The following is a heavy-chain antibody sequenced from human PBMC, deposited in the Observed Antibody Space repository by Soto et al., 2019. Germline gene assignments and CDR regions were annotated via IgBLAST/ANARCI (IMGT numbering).Heavy chain of an antibody. D-gene: IGHD3-3*01. CDR2: SRSKAYGGTT. CDR1: GFTFGDYA. V-gene: IGHV3-49*04. J-gene: IGHJ6*02. CDR3: TRGATRDFWSGYYSDYYYYGMDV. Sequence: GGSLRLSCTASGFTFGDYAMSWVRQAPGKGLEWVGFSRSKAYGGTTEYAASVKGRFTISRDDSKSIAYLQMNSLKTEDTAVYYCTRGATRDFWSGYYSDYYYYGMDVWGQGTTVTVSS.